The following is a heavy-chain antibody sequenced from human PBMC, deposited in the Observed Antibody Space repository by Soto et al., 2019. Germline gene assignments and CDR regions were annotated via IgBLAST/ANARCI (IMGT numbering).Heavy chain of an antibody. D-gene: IGHD3-22*01. CDR1: GFTFRTYG. CDR3: ARDRRDSSASYYHGLDV. Sequence: GGSLRLSCAASGFTFRTYGMHWVRQAPGKGLEWVAVISNDGSDIYYADSVKGRFAISRDNANNSLYLQMNSLRAEDTAVYFCARDRRDSSASYYHGLDVWGRGTTVTVSS. CDR2: ISNDGSDI. J-gene: IGHJ6*02. V-gene: IGHV3-30*03.